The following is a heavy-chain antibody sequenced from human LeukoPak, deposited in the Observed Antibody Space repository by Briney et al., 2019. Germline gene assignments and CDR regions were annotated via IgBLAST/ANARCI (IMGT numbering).Heavy chain of an antibody. Sequence: GGSPRLSCAGYGFTFSSYWMNWVRQAPGKGLEWVANINQDGSEIYYADSVKGRFTLSRDNAENSVYLQMNNLRAEETAVYYCATLNWGNLDYWGQGTLVTVSS. V-gene: IGHV3-7*01. CDR3: ATLNWGNLDY. J-gene: IGHJ4*02. D-gene: IGHD3-16*01. CDR1: GFTFSSYW. CDR2: INQDGSEI.